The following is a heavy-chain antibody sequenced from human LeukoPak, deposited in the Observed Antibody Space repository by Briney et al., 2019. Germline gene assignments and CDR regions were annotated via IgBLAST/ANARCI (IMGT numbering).Heavy chain of an antibody. CDR3: ARDRSLRELWLRNWFDP. J-gene: IGHJ5*02. D-gene: IGHD5-18*01. CDR2: IIPIFGTA. CDR1: GGTFSSYA. Sequence: ASVKVSCKASGGTFSSYAISWVRQAPGQGLEWMGGIIPIFGTANYAQKFQGRVAITADESTSTAYMELSSLRSEDTAVYYCARDRSLRELWLRNWFDPWGQGTLVTVSS. V-gene: IGHV1-69*13.